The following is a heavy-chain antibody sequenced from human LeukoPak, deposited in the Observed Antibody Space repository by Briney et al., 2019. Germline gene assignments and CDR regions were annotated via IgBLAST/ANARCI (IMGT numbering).Heavy chain of an antibody. D-gene: IGHD3-22*01. CDR1: GFTFDDYG. J-gene: IGHJ4*02. CDR2: INWNGGST. CDR3: ARTEGNYYDSSTGDY. Sequence: GGSLRLXCAASGFTFDDYGMSWVRQAPGKGLEWVSGINWNGGSTGYADSVKGRFTISRDNAKNSLYLQMNSLRAEDTALYYCARTEGNYYDSSTGDYWGQGTLVTVSS. V-gene: IGHV3-20*04.